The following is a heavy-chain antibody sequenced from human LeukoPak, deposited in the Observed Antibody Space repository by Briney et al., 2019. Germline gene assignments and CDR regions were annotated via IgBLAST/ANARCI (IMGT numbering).Heavy chain of an antibody. CDR2: IYSGDNT. Sequence: GGSLRLSCAASGFTFSNNYMSWVRQAPGKGLEWVSVIYSGDNTYYLESVQGRFTNFRDNSKNTLFLQMNRLRAEDTAVYYCAGRRVLDASFDYWGQGTLVTVSS. V-gene: IGHV3-66*02. D-gene: IGHD3-16*01. J-gene: IGHJ4*02. CDR1: GFTFSNNY. CDR3: AGRRVLDASFDY.